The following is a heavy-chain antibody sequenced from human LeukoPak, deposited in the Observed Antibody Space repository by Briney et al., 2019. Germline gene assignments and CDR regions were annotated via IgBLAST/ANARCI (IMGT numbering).Heavy chain of an antibody. J-gene: IGHJ4*02. CDR1: GFTVSSNY. D-gene: IGHD3-22*01. V-gene: IGHV3-7*01. CDR3: ARRGLPDY. Sequence: QTGGSLRLSCAASGFTVSSNYMSWVRQAPGKGLEWVANIKEDGSVKYYVASVKGRFTISRDNAKNSLYLQMNSLRAEDTAVYYCARRGLPDYWGQGILVTVSS. CDR2: IKEDGSVK.